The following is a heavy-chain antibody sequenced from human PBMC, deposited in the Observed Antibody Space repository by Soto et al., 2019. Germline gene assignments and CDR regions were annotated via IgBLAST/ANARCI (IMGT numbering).Heavy chain of an antibody. CDR2: ISYDGSNK. J-gene: IGHJ6*02. CDR3: ARGGSRYIAAAGHGMDV. CDR1: GFTFSSYA. D-gene: IGHD6-13*01. Sequence: PGGSLRLSCAASGFTFSSYAMHWVRQAPGKGLEWVAVISYDGSNKYYADSVKGRFTISRDNSKNALYLQMNSLRAEETAVYYCARGGSRYIAAAGHGMDVWGQGTTVTVSS. V-gene: IGHV3-30-3*01.